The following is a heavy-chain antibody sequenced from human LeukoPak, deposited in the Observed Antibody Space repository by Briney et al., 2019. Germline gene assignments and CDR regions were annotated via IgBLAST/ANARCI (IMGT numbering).Heavy chain of an antibody. CDR1: GYTFTSYG. Sequence: ASVKASCKASGYTFTSYGISWVRQAPGQGLEWMGWISAYNGNTNYAQKLQGRVTMTTDTSTSTAYMELRSLRSDDTAVYYCARVGDGSLVGYYYYGMDVWGQGTTVTVSS. D-gene: IGHD3-16*01. CDR2: ISAYNGNT. CDR3: ARVGDGSLVGYYYYGMDV. V-gene: IGHV1-18*01. J-gene: IGHJ6*02.